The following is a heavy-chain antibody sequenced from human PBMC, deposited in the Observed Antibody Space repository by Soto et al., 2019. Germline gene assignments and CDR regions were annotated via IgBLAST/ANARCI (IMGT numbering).Heavy chain of an antibody. J-gene: IGHJ4*02. V-gene: IGHV3-30*18. D-gene: IGHD3-10*01. CDR2: ISFDGSNK. CDR1: GFTFSGHG. CDR3: AKAGGGFGDFVHH. Sequence: PGGSLRLSCAASGFTFSGHGMHWVRQAPGKGLEWVAVISFDGSNKYYADSVKGRFTISRDNSKNTLYLQMNSLRTEDSAVYYCAKAGGGFGDFVHHWGQGTPVTVPQ.